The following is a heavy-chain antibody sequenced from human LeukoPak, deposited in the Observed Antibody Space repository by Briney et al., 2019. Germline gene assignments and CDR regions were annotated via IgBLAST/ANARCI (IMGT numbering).Heavy chain of an antibody. CDR2: INPNSGGT. D-gene: IGHD2-2*01. CDR1: GYTFTGYY. J-gene: IGHJ5*02. Sequence: ASVKVSCKASGYTFTGYYMHWVRQAPGQGLEWMGWINPNSGGTNYAQKFQGRVTMTRDTSISTAYMELSRLRSDDTAVHYCARAQGSTSTSWFDPWGQGTLVTVSS. V-gene: IGHV1-2*02. CDR3: ARAQGSTSTSWFDP.